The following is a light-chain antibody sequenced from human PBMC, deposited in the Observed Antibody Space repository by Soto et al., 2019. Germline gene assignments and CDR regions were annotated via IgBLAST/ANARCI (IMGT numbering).Light chain of an antibody. CDR2: DAS. V-gene: IGKV3-11*01. Sequence: EIEITEYPRTVSLSTGERATLSCRASQSGSTYLAWYQQKPGQVPRLLIYDASNRATGIPARFSGSGSGTDLPLTSGVLEPEDFAFYDRRQRSNWPRTFGQGTKVDIK. CDR3: RQRSNWPRT. J-gene: IGKJ1*01. CDR1: QSGSTY.